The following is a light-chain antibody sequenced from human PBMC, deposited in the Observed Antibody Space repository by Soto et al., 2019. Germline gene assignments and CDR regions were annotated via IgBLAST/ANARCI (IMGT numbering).Light chain of an antibody. J-gene: IGLJ2*01. V-gene: IGLV1-40*01. Sequence: QLVLTQPPSVSGAPGQRVTISCTGSSSNIGAGYDVHWYQQLPGTAPKLLIYGNSNRPSGVPDRFSGSKSGTSASLAITGLQAEDEADYYCQSYDSSLSVSFGGGTQLTVL. CDR1: SSNIGAGYD. CDR2: GNS. CDR3: QSYDSSLSVS.